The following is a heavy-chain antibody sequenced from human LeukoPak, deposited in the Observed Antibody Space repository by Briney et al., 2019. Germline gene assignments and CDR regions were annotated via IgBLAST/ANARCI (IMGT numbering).Heavy chain of an antibody. V-gene: IGHV3-20*04. CDR3: ARAWMGTDAFDI. Sequence: RPGGSLRLSCAASGFTFDAYAMSWVRQAPGKGLERVSGINWNGGRTGYADSVKGRFTISRDNAKNSLYLQMNSLRAEDTAVYYCARAWMGTDAFDIWGQGAMVTVSS. CDR2: INWNGGRT. CDR1: GFTFDAYA. D-gene: IGHD5-12*01. J-gene: IGHJ3*02.